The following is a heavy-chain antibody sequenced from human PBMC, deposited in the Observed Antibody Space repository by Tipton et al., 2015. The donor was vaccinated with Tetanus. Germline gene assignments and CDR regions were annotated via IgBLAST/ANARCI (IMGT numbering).Heavy chain of an antibody. CDR2: ISYSGST. J-gene: IGHJ4*02. CDR3: ARANYNFPKKGPFDS. CDR1: GGSVRSGSYY. D-gene: IGHD3-3*01. Sequence: TLSLTCTVSGGSVRSGSYYWNWIRQPPGKGLEWIGYISYSGSTNSNYSLKSRITISRDTSKNQISLKLTSVTAADTAVYYCARANYNFPKKGPFDSWGQGTLVIASS. V-gene: IGHV4-61*01.